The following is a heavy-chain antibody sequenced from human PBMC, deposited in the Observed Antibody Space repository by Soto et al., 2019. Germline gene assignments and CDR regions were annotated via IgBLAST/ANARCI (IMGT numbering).Heavy chain of an antibody. CDR1: GFTFSSDG. CDR2: ISYDGSNK. V-gene: IGHV3-30*18. Sequence: SGGSLRLSCAASGFTFSSDGMYWVRQAPGKGLEWVALISYDGSNKFYADSVKGRFTITRDNSKNTLYLQMNSLRPDDTAVYYCAKDGEGFYYYDSRGPKSWFDSWGPGT. J-gene: IGHJ5*02. CDR3: AKDGEGFYYYDSRGPKSWFDS. D-gene: IGHD3-22*01.